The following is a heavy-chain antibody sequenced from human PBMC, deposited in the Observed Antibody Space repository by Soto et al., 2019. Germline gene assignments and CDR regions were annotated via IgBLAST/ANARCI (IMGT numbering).Heavy chain of an antibody. D-gene: IGHD2-2*02. CDR3: ATYTSLDY. J-gene: IGHJ4*02. Sequence: EVQLVETGGGLIQPGGSLRLSCAASGFTVSNNYMSWVRQAPGKGLEWVSLIYSGGSTFYADSVKGRFTIYRDNSKNTLFLQMNSRRAEDTAVYFCATYTSLDYWGQGTLVTVSS. V-gene: IGHV3-53*02. CDR2: IYSGGST. CDR1: GFTVSNNY.